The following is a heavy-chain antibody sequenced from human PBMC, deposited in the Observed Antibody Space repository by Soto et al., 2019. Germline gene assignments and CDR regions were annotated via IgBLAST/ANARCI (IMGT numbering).Heavy chain of an antibody. CDR1: GYSFTSYW. CDR2: IDPSDSYT. CDR3: ARRGVLIAAAGTGWFDP. Sequence: GESLKISCKGSGYSFTSYWISWVRQMPGKGLEWMGRIDPSDSYTNYSPSFQGHVTISADKSISTAYLQWSSLKASDTAMYYCARRGVLIAAAGTGWFDPWGQGTLVTVSS. V-gene: IGHV5-10-1*01. J-gene: IGHJ5*02. D-gene: IGHD6-13*01.